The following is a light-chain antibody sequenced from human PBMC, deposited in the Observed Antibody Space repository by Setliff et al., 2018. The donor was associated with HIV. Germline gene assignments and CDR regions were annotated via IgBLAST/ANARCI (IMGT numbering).Light chain of an antibody. CDR1: SSDIGDYES. CDR3: CSYAGSSTFYV. V-gene: IGLV2-23*02. Sequence: QSALAQPASVSGSPGQSITISCTGSSSDIGDYESVSWYQQHPGEVPKLMIYDVTKRPSGVSNRFSASKSGNTASLTISGLQAEDETDYYCCSYAGSSTFYVFGTGTKVTVL. CDR2: DVT. J-gene: IGLJ1*01.